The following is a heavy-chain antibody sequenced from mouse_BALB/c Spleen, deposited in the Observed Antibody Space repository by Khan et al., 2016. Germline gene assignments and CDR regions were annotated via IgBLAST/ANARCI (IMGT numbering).Heavy chain of an antibody. CDR2: IDPASGNT. CDR1: GFNLKDTY. D-gene: IGHD3-2*01. J-gene: IGHJ3*01. CDR3: ARVTARAMGAY. V-gene: IGHV14-3*02. Sequence: EVQLQESGAELVKPGASVKLSCTASGFNLKDTYMHWVKQRPAQGLEWIGRIDPASGNTKYDPKFQGTATIPADNSSTTASLQTSSLTSEDTAVYYCARVTARAMGAYWGQGTLGTGPA.